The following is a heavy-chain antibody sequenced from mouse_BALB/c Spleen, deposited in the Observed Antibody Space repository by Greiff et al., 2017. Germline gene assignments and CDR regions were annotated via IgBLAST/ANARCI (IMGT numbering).Heavy chain of an antibody. V-gene: IGHV5-17*03. CDR3: AREGYYGSSYPY. CDR2: ISSGSSTI. J-gene: IGHJ2*01. CDR1: GFTFSSFG. Sequence: EVKVVESGGGLVQPGGSRKLSCAASGFTFSSFGMHWVRQAPEKGLEWVAYISSGSSTIYYADTVKGRFTISRDNAKNTLYLQISSLKSEDTAMYYCAREGYYGSSYPYWGQGTTLTVSS. D-gene: IGHD1-1*01.